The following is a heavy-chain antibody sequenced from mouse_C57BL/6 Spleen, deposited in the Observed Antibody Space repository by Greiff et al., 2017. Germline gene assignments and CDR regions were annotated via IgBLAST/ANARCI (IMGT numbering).Heavy chain of an antibody. CDR3: AKQAYYDYNTGFAY. V-gene: IGHV5-12*01. CDR2: ISNGGGST. J-gene: IGHJ3*01. D-gene: IGHD2-4*01. Sequence: EVKLMESGGGLVQPGGSLKLSCAASGFTFSDYYMSWVRQTPEKRLEWVAYISNGGGSTYYPDTVKGRFTISRDNAKNTLYLQMSRLKSEDTAMYYCAKQAYYDYNTGFAYWGQGTLVTVSA. CDR1: GFTFSDYY.